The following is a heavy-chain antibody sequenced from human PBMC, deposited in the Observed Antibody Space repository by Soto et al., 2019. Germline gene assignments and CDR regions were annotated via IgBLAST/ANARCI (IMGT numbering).Heavy chain of an antibody. Sequence: QVQLVQSGAEVQKSGSSVKVSCKASGGTFISHAINWVRQAPGQGLEWMGVIIPVTERPNYAQKFQGRVTITADKSPTTVYVQLISLTSKDTAVYYCTRGTKGPGHYGPGSQGWFDPGGQGTPVTVSS. CDR3: TRGTKGPGHYGPGSQGWFDP. D-gene: IGHD3-10*01. CDR1: GGTFISHA. V-gene: IGHV1-69*06. J-gene: IGHJ5*02. CDR2: IIPVTERP.